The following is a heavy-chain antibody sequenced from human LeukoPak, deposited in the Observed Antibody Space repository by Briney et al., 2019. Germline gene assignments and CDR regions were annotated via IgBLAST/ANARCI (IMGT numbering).Heavy chain of an antibody. CDR1: GGSISSYY. J-gene: IGHJ4*02. D-gene: IGHD6-13*01. Sequence: SETLSLTCTVSGGSISSYYWSWIRQPPGRGLEWIGYIYYSGSTNYNPSLKSRVTISVDTSKNQFSLKLSSLTAADTAVYYCARGTYGSSWQLEHFDYWGQGTLVTVSS. V-gene: IGHV4-59*01. CDR2: IYYSGST. CDR3: ARGTYGSSWQLEHFDY.